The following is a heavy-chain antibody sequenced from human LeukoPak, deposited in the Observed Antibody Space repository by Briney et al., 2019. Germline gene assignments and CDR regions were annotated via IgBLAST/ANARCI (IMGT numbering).Heavy chain of an antibody. Sequence: GGSLRLSCAASGFTFSSYEMDWVRQAPGKGLEWVSYISSSGSTIYYADSVKGRFTISRDNAKNSLYLQMNSLRAEDTAVYYCARGWQWLTSWGNAFDIWGQGTMVTVSS. CDR3: ARGWQWLTSWGNAFDI. J-gene: IGHJ3*02. CDR2: ISSSGSTI. V-gene: IGHV3-48*03. CDR1: GFTFSSYE. D-gene: IGHD6-19*01.